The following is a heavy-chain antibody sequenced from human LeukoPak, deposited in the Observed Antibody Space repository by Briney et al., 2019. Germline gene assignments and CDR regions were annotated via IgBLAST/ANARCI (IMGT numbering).Heavy chain of an antibody. CDR1: GGSISSYY. D-gene: IGHD3-22*01. V-gene: IGHV4-59*01. Sequence: PSETLSLTCTVSGGSISSYYWSWIRQPPGKGLEWIGYIYYSGSTNYNPSLKSRVTISVDTSKNQFSLKLSSVTAADTAVYYCARETYYYDSSGYSHDAFDIWGQGTMVTVSS. CDR2: IYYSGST. J-gene: IGHJ3*02. CDR3: ARETYYYDSSGYSHDAFDI.